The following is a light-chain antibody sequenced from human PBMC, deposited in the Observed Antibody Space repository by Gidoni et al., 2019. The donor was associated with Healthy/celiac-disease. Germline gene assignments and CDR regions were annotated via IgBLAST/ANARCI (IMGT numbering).Light chain of an antibody. J-gene: IGLJ2*01. CDR2: RVS. Sequence: YELTQPLSVSVALGQTARITCGGNNIGSKNVHWYHQKPGKAPVLVIYRVSNRPSGIPERFSGSNSGNTATLTISRAQAVDEADYYCQVWDSSTVVFGGGTKLTV. CDR3: QVWDSSTVV. V-gene: IGLV3-9*01. CDR1: NIGSKN.